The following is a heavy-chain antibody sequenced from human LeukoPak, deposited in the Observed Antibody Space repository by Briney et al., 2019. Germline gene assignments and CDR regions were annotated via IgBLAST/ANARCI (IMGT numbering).Heavy chain of an antibody. CDR2: IYHSGST. Sequence: PSETLSLTCAVSGYPISSGYYWGWIRQPPGKGLEWIGSIYHSGSTYYNPSLKSRVTISVDTSKNRFSLKLSSVTAADTAVYYCATVGILTGYYRFDYWGQGTLVTVSS. CDR1: GYPISSGYY. CDR3: ATVGILTGYYRFDY. D-gene: IGHD3-9*01. J-gene: IGHJ4*02. V-gene: IGHV4-38-2*01.